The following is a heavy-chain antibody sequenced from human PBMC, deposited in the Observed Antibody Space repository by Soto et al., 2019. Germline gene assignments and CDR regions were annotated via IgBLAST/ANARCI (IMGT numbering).Heavy chain of an antibody. CDR3: ARDRAVAARFLDY. CDR1: GFTFSSYG. CDR2: IWYDGSNK. Sequence: GGSLRLSCAASGFTFSSYGMHWVRQAPGKGLEWVAVIWYDGSNKYYADSVKGRFTISRDNSKNTLYLQMNSLRAGDTAVYYCARDRAVAARFLDYWGQGTLVTVS. D-gene: IGHD6-6*01. J-gene: IGHJ4*02. V-gene: IGHV3-33*01.